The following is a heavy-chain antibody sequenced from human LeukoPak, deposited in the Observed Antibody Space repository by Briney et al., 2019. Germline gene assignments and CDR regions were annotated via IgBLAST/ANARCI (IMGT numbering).Heavy chain of an antibody. CDR1: GGSISSGSYY. CDR3: ARYHSFILYSFDP. V-gene: IGHV4-61*02. CDR2: IYTSGST. Sequence: PSETLSLTCTVSGGSISSGSYYWSWIRQPAGKGLEWIGRIYTSGSTNYNPSLKSRVTISVDTSKNQFSLKLSSVTAADTAVYYCARYHSFILYSFDPWGQGTLVTVSS. J-gene: IGHJ5*02. D-gene: IGHD2-8*01.